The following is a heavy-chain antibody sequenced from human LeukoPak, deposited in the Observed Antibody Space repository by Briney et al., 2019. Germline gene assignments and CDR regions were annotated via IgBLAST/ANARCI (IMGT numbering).Heavy chain of an antibody. CDR1: GYTFTSYG. J-gene: IGHJ4*02. V-gene: IGHV1-18*01. D-gene: IGHD3-3*01. CDR2: ISAYNGNT. CDR3: ARDRGITIFGVVNHDY. Sequence: ASVKVSCKASGYTFTSYGIRWVRQAPGQGLEWMGWISAYNGNTNYAQKLQGRVTMTTDTSTSTAYMALRSLRSDDTAVYYCARDRGITIFGVVNHDYWGQGTLVTVSS.